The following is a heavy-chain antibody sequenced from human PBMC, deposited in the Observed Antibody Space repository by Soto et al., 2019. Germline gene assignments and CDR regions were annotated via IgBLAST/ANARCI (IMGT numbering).Heavy chain of an antibody. J-gene: IGHJ3*02. CDR2: ILNYGSRE. CDR1: GFTFSNYG. D-gene: IGHD3-10*01. CDR3: VRDDDYGPNALDM. Sequence: QVQLVESGGGVVQPGRSLRLSCAASGFTFSNYGMHWVRQAPGKGLEWVSLILNYGSREYYRDSVKGRFTISRDNSRNTLFLQMNSLRDDDTALYYCVRDDDYGPNALDMWGQGTMVSVSS. V-gene: IGHV3-33*01.